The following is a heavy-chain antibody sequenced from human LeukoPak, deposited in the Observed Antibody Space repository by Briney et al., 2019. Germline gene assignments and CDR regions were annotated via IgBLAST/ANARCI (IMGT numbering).Heavy chain of an antibody. J-gene: IGHJ4*02. CDR1: GFIFNTYA. D-gene: IGHD3-10*01. Sequence: GGSLRLSCAASGFIFNTYAMSWVRQAPGKGLEWVANIREDGSEKYYVDSVKGQFTISRDNAKNSLFLQMDSLRAEDMAVYYCARDLAGHYYGSGSSFDYWGQGTLVTVS. CDR3: ARDLAGHYYGSGSSFDY. V-gene: IGHV3-7*01. CDR2: IREDGSEK.